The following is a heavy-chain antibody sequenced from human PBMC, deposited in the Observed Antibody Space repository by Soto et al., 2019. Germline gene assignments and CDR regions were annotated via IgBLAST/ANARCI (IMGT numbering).Heavy chain of an antibody. Sequence: GGSLRLSCGASGFTFSSYGIHWVRQAPAKGLEWVAVISSDGNTKYYANSVMGRFTISRDNSENTLYLQMDSLRPEDTAVYYCAKEVAVAGDLDYWGLGTLVTVSS. D-gene: IGHD6-19*01. CDR2: ISSDGNTK. J-gene: IGHJ4*01. CDR1: GFTFSSYG. CDR3: AKEVAVAGDLDY. V-gene: IGHV3-30*18.